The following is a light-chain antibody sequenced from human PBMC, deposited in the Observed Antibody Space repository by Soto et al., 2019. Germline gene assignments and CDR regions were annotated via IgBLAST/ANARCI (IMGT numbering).Light chain of an antibody. CDR3: QQYGSTPLT. Sequence: ESGLTQSPGTLSLSPGGRATLSCRASQSVSRNYVAWYQQKPGQAPRLLIHGASSRASGIPDRFSGSGSGADFTLSITRLEPEDFALYYCQQYGSTPLTFGGGTKVDIK. J-gene: IGKJ4*01. V-gene: IGKV3-20*01. CDR1: QSVSRNY. CDR2: GAS.